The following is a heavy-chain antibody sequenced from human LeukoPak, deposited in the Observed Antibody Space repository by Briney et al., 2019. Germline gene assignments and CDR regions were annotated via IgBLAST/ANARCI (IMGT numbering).Heavy chain of an antibody. Sequence: GGSLRLSCATSGFSSNDRAISWVRQAPGKGLEWVSGIGYGDTHTYYADSVRGRFTISRDHSKNMVYLEMNNLRDEDTARYYCAKDWRSGNYFDYWGQGTLVTVSS. CDR1: GFSSNDRA. CDR3: AKDWRSGNYFDY. CDR2: IGYGDTHT. J-gene: IGHJ4*02. D-gene: IGHD1-14*01. V-gene: IGHV3-23*01.